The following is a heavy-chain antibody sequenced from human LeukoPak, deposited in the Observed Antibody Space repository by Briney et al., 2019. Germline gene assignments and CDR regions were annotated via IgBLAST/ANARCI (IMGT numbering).Heavy chain of an antibody. J-gene: IGHJ5*02. CDR3: ARDRVITFGGVITGSAWFDP. CDR2: ISAYNGNT. Sequence: ASVKVSCKASGYTFTSYGISWVRQAPGQGLEWMGWISAYNGNTNYAQKLQGRVTMTTDTSTSTAYMELRSLRSDDTAVYYCARDRVITFGGVITGSAWFDPWGQGTLVTVSS. D-gene: IGHD3-16*01. CDR1: GYTFTSYG. V-gene: IGHV1-18*01.